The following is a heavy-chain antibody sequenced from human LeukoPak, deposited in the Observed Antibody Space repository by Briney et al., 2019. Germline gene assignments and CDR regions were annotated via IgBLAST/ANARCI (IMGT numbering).Heavy chain of an antibody. D-gene: IGHD3-10*01. CDR3: AXPNGFETYYYGSGRRHGAFDI. CDR1: GGSISSSSYY. V-gene: IGHV4-39*07. Sequence: TLXXXCXVSGGSISSSSYYWGWIRQPPGKGLEWIGSIYYSGSTYYNPSLKSRVTISVDTSKNQFSLKLSSVTAADTAVYXCAXPNGFETYYYGSGRRHGAFDIWGQGTMVTVSS. J-gene: IGHJ3*02. CDR2: IYYSGST.